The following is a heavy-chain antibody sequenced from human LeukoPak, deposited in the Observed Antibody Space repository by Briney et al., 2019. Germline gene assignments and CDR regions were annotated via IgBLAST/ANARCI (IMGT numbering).Heavy chain of an antibody. CDR3: ARGDGYNFFDS. CDR1: GFTVSRNY. CDR2: IYIDGNT. D-gene: IGHD5-24*01. Sequence: GGSLRLSSAASGFTVSRNYMSWVRQAPGKGLEWVSVIYIDGNTYYADSVRGRFTISRDNSKNTVYLQMNSLRAEDTAVYYCARGDGYNFFDSWGQETLVTVSS. V-gene: IGHV3-66*01. J-gene: IGHJ4*02.